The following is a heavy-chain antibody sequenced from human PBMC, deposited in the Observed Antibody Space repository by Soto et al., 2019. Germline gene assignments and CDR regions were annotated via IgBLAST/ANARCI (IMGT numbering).Heavy chain of an antibody. D-gene: IGHD3-3*01. J-gene: IGHJ6*02. V-gene: IGHV1-69*01. CDR2: IIPIFGTA. CDR1: GGTFSSYA. Sequence: QVQLVQSGAEVKKPGSSVKVSCKASGGTFSSYAISWVRQAPGQGLEWMGGIIPIFGTANYAQKFQGRVTITADEYTSTAYMELSSLRYEDKAVYYCARESITIFGVVSYYYYGMDVWGQGTTVTVSS. CDR3: ARESITIFGVVSYYYYGMDV.